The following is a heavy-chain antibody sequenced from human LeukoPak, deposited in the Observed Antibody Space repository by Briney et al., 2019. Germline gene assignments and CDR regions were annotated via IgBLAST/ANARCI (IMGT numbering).Heavy chain of an antibody. CDR2: ISGSGGST. J-gene: IGHJ4*02. CDR1: GFTFSSYA. CDR3: AKKVGVYYYDSSGYQFDY. V-gene: IGHV3-23*01. D-gene: IGHD3-22*01. Sequence: GGSLRLSCAASGFTFSSYAMCWVRQAPGKGLEWVSAISGSGGSTYYADSVKGRFTISRDNSKNTLYLQMNSLRAEDTAVYYCAKKVGVYYYDSSGYQFDYWGQGTLVTVSS.